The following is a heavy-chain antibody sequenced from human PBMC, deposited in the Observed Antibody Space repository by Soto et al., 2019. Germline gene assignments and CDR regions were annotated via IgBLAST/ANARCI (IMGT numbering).Heavy chain of an antibody. CDR1: GYTFTSYY. CDR3: ARDRADYYGSGSLNWFDP. J-gene: IGHJ5*02. CDR2: INPSGGST. Sequence: ASVKVSCKXSGYTFTSYYMHWVRQAPGQGLEWMGIINPSGGSTSYAQKFQGRVTMTRDTSTSTVYMELSSLRSEDTAVYYCARDRADYYGSGSLNWFDPWGQGTLVTVSS. V-gene: IGHV1-46*01. D-gene: IGHD3-10*01.